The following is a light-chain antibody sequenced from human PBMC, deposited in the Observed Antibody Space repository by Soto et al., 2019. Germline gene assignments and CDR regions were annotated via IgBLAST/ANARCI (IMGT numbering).Light chain of an antibody. J-gene: IGLJ1*01. Sequence: QSVLTQPASVSGSPGQSITISCTGISSDVGSYNHVSWYQQHPGKAPKLMIYEGSERPSGVSNRFSASKSGNTASLTISGLQAEDEADYYRCSYTTTKNCVLGTGTKVTVL. CDR2: EGS. CDR1: SSDVGSYNH. V-gene: IGLV2-14*02. CDR3: CSYTTTKNCV.